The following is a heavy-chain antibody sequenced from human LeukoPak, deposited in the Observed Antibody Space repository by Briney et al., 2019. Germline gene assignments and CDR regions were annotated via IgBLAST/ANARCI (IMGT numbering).Heavy chain of an antibody. CDR1: GFTFSSYA. CDR3: AKRDSSGYYLYFDY. Sequence: GGSLRLSCAASGFTFSSYAMSWVRQAPGKGLEWVSAISGSGGSTYYADSVKGRFTTSRDNSKNTLYLQMNSLRAEDTAVYYCAKRDSSGYYLYFDYWGQGTLVTVSS. D-gene: IGHD3-22*01. J-gene: IGHJ4*02. V-gene: IGHV3-23*01. CDR2: ISGSGGST.